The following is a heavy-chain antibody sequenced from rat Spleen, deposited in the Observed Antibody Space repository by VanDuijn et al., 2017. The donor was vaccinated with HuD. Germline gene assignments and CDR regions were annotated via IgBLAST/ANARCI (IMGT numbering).Heavy chain of an antibody. CDR1: GFTFNNYW. V-gene: IGHV5-31*01. CDR3: ARHPTYDGYDGDVIDA. Sequence: EVQLVESGGGLVQPGRSLKLSCITSGFTFNNYWMTWIRQAPGKGLEWFASITHTGDSTYYPDSVKGRFTGSRDNAKSTMYLQMDSLRSEDTATYYCARHPTYDGYDGDVIDAWGQGVSVTVSS. CDR2: ITHTGDST. J-gene: IGHJ4*01. D-gene: IGHD1-7*01.